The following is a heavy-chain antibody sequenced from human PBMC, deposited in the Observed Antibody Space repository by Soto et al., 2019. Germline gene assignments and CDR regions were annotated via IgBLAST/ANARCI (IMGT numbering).Heavy chain of an antibody. D-gene: IGHD2-15*01. CDR3: AREGVGPTSGSFEY. V-gene: IGHV1-69*15. J-gene: IGHJ4*02. CDR2: IIPMFGTT. Sequence: QVHLVQSGAEVKKPGSSMKVSCKVSGGTFSSYVLSWVRHAPGQGLEWMGRIIPMFGTTDYAENFQGRLTITADESTSTTYTELSSLRSEETDLYFCAREGVGPTSGSFEYWGQGTLVSVST. CDR1: GGTFSSYV.